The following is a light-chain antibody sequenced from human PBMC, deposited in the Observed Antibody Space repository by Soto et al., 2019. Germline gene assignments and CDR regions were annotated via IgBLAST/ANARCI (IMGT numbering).Light chain of an antibody. CDR1: QSISSY. CDR3: RQSYSTPIFT. CDR2: AAS. V-gene: IGKV1-39*01. Sequence: DIQMTQSPSSLSASVGDRVTITCRASQSISSYLNWYQQKPGKAPKLLIYAASSLQSGVPSRFSGSGSGTDFTLTISSLQPEDFASYYCRQSYSTPIFTFGPGTKVDI. J-gene: IGKJ3*01.